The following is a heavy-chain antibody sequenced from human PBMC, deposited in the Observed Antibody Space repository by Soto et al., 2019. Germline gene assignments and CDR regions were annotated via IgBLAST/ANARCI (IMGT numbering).Heavy chain of an antibody. D-gene: IGHD1-26*01. CDR1: GGSISSHY. CDR2: IYYRGST. V-gene: IGHV4-59*11. J-gene: IGHJ6*02. CDR3: ARDGREASGMDV. Sequence: PSETLSLTCTVSGGSISSHYWSWVRQAPGKELEWIGHIYYRGSTNYNPSLRSRSTISVDTSKNQFSLKLNSVTTADAAVYYCARDGREASGMDVWGQGTKVTVSS.